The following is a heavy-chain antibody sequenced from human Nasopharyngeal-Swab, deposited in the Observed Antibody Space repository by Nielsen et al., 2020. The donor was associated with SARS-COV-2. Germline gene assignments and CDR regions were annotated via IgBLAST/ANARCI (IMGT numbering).Heavy chain of an antibody. Sequence: GSLSLTCTVSGGSISSSSYYWGWIRQPPGKGLEWIGSIYYSGSTYYNPSLKSRFTISVDTSKNQFSLKLSSVTAADTAVYYCAREQLVRSFSYYYYGMDVWGQGTTVTVSS. CDR2: IYYSGST. J-gene: IGHJ6*02. V-gene: IGHV4-39*07. CDR3: AREQLVRSFSYYYYGMDV. CDR1: GGSISSSSYY. D-gene: IGHD6-6*01.